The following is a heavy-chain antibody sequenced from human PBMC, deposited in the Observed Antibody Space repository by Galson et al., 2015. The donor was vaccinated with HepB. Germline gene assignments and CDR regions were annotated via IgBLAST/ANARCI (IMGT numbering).Heavy chain of an antibody. D-gene: IGHD6-13*01. J-gene: IGHJ2*01. Sequence: SLRLSCAASGFTFSSYSMNWVRQAPGKGLEWVSFISSSSTTIYYADSVKGRFTISREDAKNSLYLQMNSLRAEDTAVYYCARGLTGYSSTWRRYWFFDLWGRGTLVTVSS. V-gene: IGHV3-48*04. CDR2: ISSSSTTI. CDR3: ARGLTGYSSTWRRYWFFDL. CDR1: GFTFSSYS.